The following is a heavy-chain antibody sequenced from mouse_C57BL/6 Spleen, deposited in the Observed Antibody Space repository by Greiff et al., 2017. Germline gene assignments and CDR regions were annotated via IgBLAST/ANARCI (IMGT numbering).Heavy chain of an antibody. J-gene: IGHJ2*01. CDR1: GYTFTSYW. CDR2: IHPNSGST. Sequence: QVQLQQPGAELVMPGASVKLSCKASGYTFTSYWMHWVKQRPGQGLEWIGMIHPNSGSTNYNEKFKSKATLTVDKSSSTAYMQLSSLTSEDSAVYYCARSFYYGNYEDYWGQGTTLTVSS. V-gene: IGHV1-64*01. D-gene: IGHD2-1*01. CDR3: ARSFYYGNYEDY.